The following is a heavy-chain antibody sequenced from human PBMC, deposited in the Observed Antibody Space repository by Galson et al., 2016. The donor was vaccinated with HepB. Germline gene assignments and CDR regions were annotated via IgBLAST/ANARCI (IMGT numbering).Heavy chain of an antibody. CDR1: GFTFSSYS. D-gene: IGHD6-13*01. Sequence: SLRLSCAASGFTFSSYSMNWVRQAPGKGLEWVSSISSRSGHINYADSVKGRFTISRDNAKNSLYLQMNSLRVEDTAVYYCAIGKPAAGDYWGQGTLVTVSS. CDR2: ISSRSGHI. V-gene: IGHV3-21*01. CDR3: AIGKPAAGDY. J-gene: IGHJ4*02.